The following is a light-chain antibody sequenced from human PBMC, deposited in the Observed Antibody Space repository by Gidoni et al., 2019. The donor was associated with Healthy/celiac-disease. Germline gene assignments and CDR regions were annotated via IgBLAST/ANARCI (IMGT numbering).Light chain of an antibody. Sequence: QSALTQPASVSGSPGQSITISCTGTSSDVGGYNLVSWYQQPPGKSPKLRICEGSKRPSGVSNRFSGSKSGNTASLTISGLQAEDEADYYCCSYAGSSTLYVFGTGTKVTVL. V-gene: IGLV2-23*01. J-gene: IGLJ1*01. CDR1: SSDVGGYNL. CDR2: EGS. CDR3: CSYAGSSTLYV.